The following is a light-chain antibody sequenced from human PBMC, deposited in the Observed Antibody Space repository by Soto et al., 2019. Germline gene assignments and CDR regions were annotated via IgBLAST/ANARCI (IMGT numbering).Light chain of an antibody. CDR2: EGS. V-gene: IGLV2-23*01. Sequence: QSVLTQPASVSGSPGQSITISCTGTSSDVGSYNLVSWYQQHPGKAPKLKIYEGSKRPSGVSNRFSGSKSGNTASLTISGLQAEDEADYYCCSYAGSSSHVVFGGGTQLTVL. CDR3: CSYAGSSSHVV. J-gene: IGLJ2*01. CDR1: SSDVGSYNL.